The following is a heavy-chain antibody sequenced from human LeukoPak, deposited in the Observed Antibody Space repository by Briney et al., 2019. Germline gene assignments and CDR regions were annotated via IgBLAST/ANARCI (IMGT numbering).Heavy chain of an antibody. CDR3: AREGVVTATGMARVYGY. CDR1: GFTFNDYY. V-gene: IGHV3-11*04. D-gene: IGHD2-21*02. J-gene: IGHJ4*02. Sequence: GGSLRLSCAAPGFTFNDYYMSWIRQAPGKGLEWISYNKGGSTVSYADSVKGRSTISRDNAKNSLFLQMDSLRVEDTAVYYCAREGVVTATGMARVYGYWGQGTLVTVST. CDR2: NKGGSTV.